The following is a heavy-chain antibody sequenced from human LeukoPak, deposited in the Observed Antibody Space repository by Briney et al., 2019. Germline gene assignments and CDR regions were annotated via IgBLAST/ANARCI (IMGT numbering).Heavy chain of an antibody. J-gene: IGHJ6*02. V-gene: IGHV1-2*04. CDR2: INPNSGGT. CDR1: GYTFTGYY. Sequence: ASVKVSCKASGYTFTGYYMHWVRQAPGQGLEWMGWINPNSGGTNYAQKFQGWVTMTRDTSISTAYMELSRLRSDDTAVYYCASATVPGPIGGMDVWGQGTTVTVSS. D-gene: IGHD4-17*01. CDR3: ASATVPGPIGGMDV.